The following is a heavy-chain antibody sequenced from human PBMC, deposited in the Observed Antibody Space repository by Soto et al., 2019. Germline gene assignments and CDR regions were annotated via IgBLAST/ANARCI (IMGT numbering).Heavy chain of an antibody. CDR3: ARDLDGSGSYYTGY. Sequence: GASVKFSCKASGGTFSSYGISWVRQGTGQGLEWMGRISTYNGNTNYAQNLQGRVTMTADASTNTAYMELRSLRSDDTAVYYCARDLDGSGSYYTGYWGPGSLVTVSS. CDR2: ISTYNGNT. D-gene: IGHD3-10*01. V-gene: IGHV1-18*01. J-gene: IGHJ4*02. CDR1: GGTFSSYG.